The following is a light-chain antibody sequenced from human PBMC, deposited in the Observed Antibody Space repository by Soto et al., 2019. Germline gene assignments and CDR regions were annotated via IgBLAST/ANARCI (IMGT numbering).Light chain of an antibody. J-gene: IGKJ1*01. Sequence: DIQMTQSPSSLSASVGDRVTITCRASQSISTYLNWYQQKAGLAPKLLIYAASSLQSGVPSRFSGSGSGTDFTLIISSLQPEDFATYYCQQTYSTPPTFGQGTKVEIK. CDR3: QQTYSTPPT. CDR2: AAS. CDR1: QSISTY. V-gene: IGKV1-39*01.